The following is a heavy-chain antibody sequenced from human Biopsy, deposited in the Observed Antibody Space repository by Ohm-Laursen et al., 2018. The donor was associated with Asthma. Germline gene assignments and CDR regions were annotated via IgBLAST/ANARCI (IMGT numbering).Heavy chain of an antibody. D-gene: IGHD3-22*01. CDR3: ARGDSSQWSHYYFDY. CDR2: IYSGGTS. CDR1: GFAVSRDY. V-gene: IGHV3-53*01. Sequence: SLRLSCAASGFAVSRDYMFWVRQAPGKGLEWVSVIYSGGTSHTADSVRGRFTISRDYYKNTMYLQMHSLRAEDAAVYYRARGDSSQWSHYYFDYWGQGTLVTVSS. J-gene: IGHJ4*02.